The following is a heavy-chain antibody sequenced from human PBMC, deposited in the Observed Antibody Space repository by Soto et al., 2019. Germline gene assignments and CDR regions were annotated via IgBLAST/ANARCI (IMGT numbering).Heavy chain of an antibody. D-gene: IGHD2-2*02. Sequence: SVKVSCKASGGTFSSYAISWVRQAPGQGLEWMGGIIPIFGTANYAQKFQGRVTITADESTSTAYMELSSLRSEDTAVYYCARGKIVVVPATIQNWFDPWGQGTLVTVSS. V-gene: IGHV1-69*13. CDR3: ARGKIVVVPATIQNWFDP. CDR2: IIPIFGTA. J-gene: IGHJ5*02. CDR1: GGTFSSYA.